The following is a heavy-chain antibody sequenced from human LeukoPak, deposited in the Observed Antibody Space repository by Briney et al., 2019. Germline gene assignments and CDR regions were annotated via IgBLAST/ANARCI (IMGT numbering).Heavy chain of an antibody. CDR3: ARHDTAMATDYGMDV. Sequence: GGSLRLSCAASGFTFSDYYMSWIRQAPGKGLEWVSYISSRGSTIYYADSVKGRFTISRDNAKNSLYLQMNSLRAEDTAVYYCARHDTAMATDYGMDVWGQGTTVTVSS. CDR1: GFTFSDYY. J-gene: IGHJ6*02. V-gene: IGHV3-11*01. D-gene: IGHD5-18*01. CDR2: ISSRGSTI.